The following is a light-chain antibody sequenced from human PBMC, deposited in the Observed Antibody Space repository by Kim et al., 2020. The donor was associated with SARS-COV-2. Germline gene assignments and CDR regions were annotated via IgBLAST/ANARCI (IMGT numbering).Light chain of an antibody. Sequence: CASVGDRVTMTCRASQSITRWLALYQQKPGKAPKHLIYDVSSLKRGVPSRFSGSGSGTEFTLTISSLQPDDFATYYCHQYNSYSHTFGQGTKLEI. CDR2: DVS. V-gene: IGKV1-5*01. J-gene: IGKJ2*01. CDR1: QSITRW. CDR3: HQYNSYSHT.